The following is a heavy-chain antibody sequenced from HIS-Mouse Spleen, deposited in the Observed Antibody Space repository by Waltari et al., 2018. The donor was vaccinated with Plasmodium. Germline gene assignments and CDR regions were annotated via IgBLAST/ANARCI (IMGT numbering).Heavy chain of an antibody. CDR1: GYTFTSYG. CDR2: ISAYNGNT. Sequence: QVQLVQSGAEVKKPGASVKVSCKASGYTFTSYGISWVRQAPGQGLEWMGWISAYNGNTNYAQKLQGRVTMTTDTSTSTAYMELRSLRSDDTAVYYCARDSTGRIVVVPAANIDYWGQGTLVTVSS. J-gene: IGHJ4*02. V-gene: IGHV1-18*01. CDR3: ARDSTGRIVVVPAANIDY. D-gene: IGHD2-2*01.